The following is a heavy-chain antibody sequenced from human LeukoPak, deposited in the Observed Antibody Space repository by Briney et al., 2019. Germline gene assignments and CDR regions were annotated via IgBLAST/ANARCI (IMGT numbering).Heavy chain of an antibody. CDR3: AREFGSHSYGLGGFEP. D-gene: IGHD5-18*01. CDR1: GGSISRSSNY. Sequence: SETLSLTCTVSGGSISRSSNYWGWIRQPPGKGLEWIGSIYYSGSTYYNASLKSRVTISVDTSKNHFSLKLSSVTAADTAVYYCAREFGSHSYGLGGFEPWGQGTLVTVSS. CDR2: IYYSGST. V-gene: IGHV4-39*07. J-gene: IGHJ5*02.